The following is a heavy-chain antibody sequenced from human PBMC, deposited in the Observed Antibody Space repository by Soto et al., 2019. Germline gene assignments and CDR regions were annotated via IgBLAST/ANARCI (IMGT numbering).Heavy chain of an antibody. V-gene: IGHV3-23*01. CDR2: ISGSGGTT. Sequence: GGSLRVSCAASGFTFSSYAMSWVRQAPGKGLEWVSAISGSGGTTYYADSVKGRFTISRDNSKNTLYLQMNSLRTEDTAVYYCAKGARSSGWYWGQGTLVTVSS. CDR3: AKGARSSGWY. CDR1: GFTFSSYA. J-gene: IGHJ4*01. D-gene: IGHD6-19*01.